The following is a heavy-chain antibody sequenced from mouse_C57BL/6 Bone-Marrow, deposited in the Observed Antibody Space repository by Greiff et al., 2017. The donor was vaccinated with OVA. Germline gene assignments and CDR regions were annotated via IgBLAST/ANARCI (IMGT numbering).Heavy chain of an antibody. J-gene: IGHJ2*01. Sequence: QVQLQQPGAELVKPGASVKLSCKASGYTFTSYWMHWVKQSPGQGLEWIGMIHPNSGSTNYHEKFKSKATLTVDKSSSTAYMQLSSLTSEDAAVYYYARVYSRRRGYFDYWGQGTTLTVSS. CDR1: GYTFTSYW. CDR2: IHPNSGST. CDR3: ARVYSRRRGYFDY. V-gene: IGHV1-64*01. D-gene: IGHD2-3*01.